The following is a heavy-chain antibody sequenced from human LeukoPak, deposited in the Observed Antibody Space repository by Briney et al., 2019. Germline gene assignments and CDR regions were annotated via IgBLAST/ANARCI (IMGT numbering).Heavy chain of an antibody. CDR3: ARAAPYYYGSGSYFLDY. Sequence: PRGSLRLSCAASGFTASSNYMSSVRQAPGKGLEWVSIIYSGGSTFYADSVKGRFTISRDNSKNTLYLQMNSLRAEDTAVYYCARAAPYYYGSGSYFLDYWGQGTLVTVSS. CDR1: GFTASSNY. D-gene: IGHD3-10*01. V-gene: IGHV3-53*01. J-gene: IGHJ4*02. CDR2: IYSGGST.